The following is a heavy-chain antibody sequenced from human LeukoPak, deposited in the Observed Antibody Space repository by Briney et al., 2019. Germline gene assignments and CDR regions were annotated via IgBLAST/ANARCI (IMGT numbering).Heavy chain of an antibody. CDR1: GYTFSSYG. J-gene: IGHJ4*02. CDR2: ISAYNGHT. D-gene: IGHD4-17*01. CDR3: ARTIDYGDSEVLDY. V-gene: IGHV1-18*01. Sequence: GASVKVSCKASGYTFSSYGVSWVRQAPGQGLEWMGWISAYNGHTNYAQKVQGRVTMTTDTSTSTAYMDLRSLRSDDTAVYYCARTIDYGDSEVLDYWGQGTLVTVSS.